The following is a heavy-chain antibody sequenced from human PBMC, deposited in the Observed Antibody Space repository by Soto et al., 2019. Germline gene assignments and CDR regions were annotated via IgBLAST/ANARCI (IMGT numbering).Heavy chain of an antibody. CDR3: ARFTYKSGFNWFDP. D-gene: IGHD5-12*01. J-gene: IGHJ5*02. V-gene: IGHV4-4*02. Sequence: PSETLSLTCVVSGDSIASSYWWSWVRQPPGKGLEWIGEIYHSGTTNYNPSLKSRVTILQDKSNNQFSLRLDSVTAADTAVYFCARFTYKSGFNWFDPWGQGTQVTVSS. CDR2: IYHSGTT. CDR1: GDSIASSYW.